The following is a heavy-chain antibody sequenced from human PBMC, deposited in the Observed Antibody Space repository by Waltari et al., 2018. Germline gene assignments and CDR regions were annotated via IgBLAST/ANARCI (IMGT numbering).Heavy chain of an antibody. V-gene: IGHV3-53*01. Sequence: EVQLVESGGNLIQPGGSLRLSCAASGFTVRTNFISWVRQAPGKGLEWVSIIDSGVNTYYAGSVKGRFTISRDNYKNMVYLEMNSLRAEDTAVYYCAKQSPSYTRGWYPLESWGPGTLVTVSP. CDR2: IDSGVNT. CDR3: AKQSPSYTRGWYPLES. J-gene: IGHJ4*02. D-gene: IGHD6-19*01. CDR1: GFTVRTNF.